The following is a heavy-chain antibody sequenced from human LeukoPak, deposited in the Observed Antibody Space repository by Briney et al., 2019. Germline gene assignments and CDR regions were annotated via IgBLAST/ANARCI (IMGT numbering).Heavy chain of an antibody. CDR3: ARPYSSSSDY. J-gene: IGHJ4*02. D-gene: IGHD6-6*01. Sequence: PGGSLRLSCAASGFIFSSYEMNWVRQAPGKGLEWVSYISSSGSTIYYADSVRGRFTISRDNAKNSLYLQMNSLRAEDTAVYYCARPYSSSSDYWGQGTLVTVSS. CDR1: GFIFSSYE. V-gene: IGHV3-48*03. CDR2: ISSSGSTI.